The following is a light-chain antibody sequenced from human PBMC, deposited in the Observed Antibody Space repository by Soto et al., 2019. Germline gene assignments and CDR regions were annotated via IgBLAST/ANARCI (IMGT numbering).Light chain of an antibody. Sequence: QSALAQPPSASGSPGQSVTISCTGTSSDVGAYDYVSWYQQHPGKAPKLVISEVTERPSGLPERFSGSKSGNTASLTVSGLQAEDEADYYCASYAGNNNFVLFGGGTKVTVL. CDR2: EVT. J-gene: IGLJ2*01. V-gene: IGLV2-8*01. CDR3: ASYAGNNNFVL. CDR1: SSDVGAYDY.